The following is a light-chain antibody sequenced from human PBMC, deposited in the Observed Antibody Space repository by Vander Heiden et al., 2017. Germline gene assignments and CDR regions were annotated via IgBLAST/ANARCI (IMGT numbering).Light chain of an antibody. CDR3: QQSYSTVYT. Sequence: EIQMTQSPSSLSASVGDRVTITSRASQSISSYLNWYQQKPGKAPKLLIYAASSLQSGVPSRFSGSGSGIDFTLTISSLQPEDFATYDCQQSYSTVYTFGQGTKLEIK. V-gene: IGKV1-39*01. CDR2: AAS. CDR1: QSISSY. J-gene: IGKJ2*01.